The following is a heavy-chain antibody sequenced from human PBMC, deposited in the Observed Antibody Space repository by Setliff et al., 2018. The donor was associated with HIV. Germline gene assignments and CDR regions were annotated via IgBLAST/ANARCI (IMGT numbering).Heavy chain of an antibody. CDR1: GGSVSTSTYY. CDR3: ATTRPISTGYPGFFDS. V-gene: IGHV4-39*01. D-gene: IGHD3-9*01. Sequence: PSETLSLTCTVSGGSVSTSTYYWGWIRQPPGKGLEYIETLSYRGTTHYNPSLKSRIALSIDSSKNQFSLNLHFVTATDSALYYCATTRPISTGYPGFFDSWGQGIVVTVSS. J-gene: IGHJ4*02. CDR2: LSYRGTT.